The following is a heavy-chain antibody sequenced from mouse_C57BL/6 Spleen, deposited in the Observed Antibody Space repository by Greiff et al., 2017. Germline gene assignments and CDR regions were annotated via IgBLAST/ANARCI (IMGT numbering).Heavy chain of an antibody. CDR1: GYSFTGYY. CDR3: ARSDYGSSLVAMDY. Sequence: VQLQQSGPELVKPGASVKISCKASGYSFTGYYMNWVKQSPEKSLEWIGEINPSTGGTTYNQKFKAKATLTVDKSSSTAYMQLKSLTSEDSAVYYCARSDYGSSLVAMDYWGQGTSVTVSS. CDR2: INPSTGGT. D-gene: IGHD1-1*01. V-gene: IGHV1-42*01. J-gene: IGHJ4*01.